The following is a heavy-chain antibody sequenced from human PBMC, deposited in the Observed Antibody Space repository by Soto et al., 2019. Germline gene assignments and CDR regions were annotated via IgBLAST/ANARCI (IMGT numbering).Heavy chain of an antibody. CDR2: IHYSGST. V-gene: IGHV4-61*01. CDR1: GGSVSSGSYY. D-gene: IGHD2-21*01. Sequence: PSETLSLTCTVSGGSVSSGSYYWSWIRQPPGKGLEWIGFIHYSGSTNYNPSLKGRATMSVDTSKNQFSLKLTSVNTADTAIYYCTRGGDPYKTGHWGQGTLVTSPQ. CDR3: TRGGDPYKTGH. J-gene: IGHJ4*02.